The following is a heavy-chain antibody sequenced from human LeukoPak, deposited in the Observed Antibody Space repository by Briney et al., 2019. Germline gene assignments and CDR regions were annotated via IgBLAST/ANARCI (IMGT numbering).Heavy chain of an antibody. J-gene: IGHJ4*02. V-gene: IGHV4-59*01. CDR1: GGSISSYY. CDR2: IYYSGST. CDR3: ARDHGVSPFDY. D-gene: IGHD6-6*01. Sequence: SETLSLTCTVSGGSISSYYWSWIRQPPGKGLEWIGYIYYSGSTNYNPSLKSRVTISIDTSKNQFSLELRSVTAADTAVYYCARDHGVSPFDYWGQGTLVTVSS.